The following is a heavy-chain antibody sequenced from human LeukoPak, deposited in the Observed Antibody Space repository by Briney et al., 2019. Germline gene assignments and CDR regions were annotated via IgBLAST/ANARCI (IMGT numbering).Heavy chain of an antibody. CDR2: IYYSGST. CDR1: GGSINSDVYY. Sequence: SETLSLTCTVSGGSINSDVYYWSWIRQPPGKGLEWIAYIYYSGSTNYNPSLKSRVSISVDTSKNQFSLKLSSVTSADTAVYYCARSGYSYGYGYWGQGTLVTVSS. J-gene: IGHJ4*02. D-gene: IGHD5-18*01. V-gene: IGHV4-30-4*01. CDR3: ARSGYSYGYGY.